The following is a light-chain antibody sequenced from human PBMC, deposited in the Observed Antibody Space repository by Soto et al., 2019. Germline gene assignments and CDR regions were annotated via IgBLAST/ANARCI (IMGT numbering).Light chain of an antibody. CDR1: SSDVGIYKY. CDR3: SSYTTSRTRV. J-gene: IGLJ1*01. Sequence: QAVVTQPASVSGSPGQSIAISCTGSSSDVGIYKYVSWYQQHPGKVPKLIIYDVTNRPSGVSNRFSGSKSGNTASLTISGLQAEDEADYYCSSYTTSRTRVFGPGTKLTVL. CDR2: DVT. V-gene: IGLV2-14*03.